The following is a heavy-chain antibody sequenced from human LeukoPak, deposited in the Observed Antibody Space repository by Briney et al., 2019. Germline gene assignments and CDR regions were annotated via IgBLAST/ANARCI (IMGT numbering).Heavy chain of an antibody. D-gene: IGHD1-26*01. Sequence: PGGSLRLSCAASGFTFDDYAMHWVRQAPGKGLEWVSGISWNSGSIGYADSVKGRFTISRDNAKNTVSLQLNTLRVEDTAVYYCATDGVGFDYWGQGTLVTVSS. CDR3: ATDGVGFDY. V-gene: IGHV3-9*01. CDR2: ISWNSGSI. J-gene: IGHJ4*02. CDR1: GFTFDDYA.